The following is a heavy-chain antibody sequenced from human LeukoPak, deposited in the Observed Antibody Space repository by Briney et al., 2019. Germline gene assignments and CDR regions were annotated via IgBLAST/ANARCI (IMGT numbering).Heavy chain of an antibody. CDR2: ISYDGSNK. V-gene: IGHV3-30-3*01. CDR3: AREVFGIAVAGTLDY. Sequence: GGSLRLSCAASGFTFSSYAMHWVRQAPGKGLEWVAVISYDGSNKYYADSVKGRFTISRDNSKNTLYLRMNSLRAEDTAVYYCAREVFGIAVAGTLDYWGQGTLVTVSS. J-gene: IGHJ4*02. CDR1: GFTFSSYA. D-gene: IGHD6-19*01.